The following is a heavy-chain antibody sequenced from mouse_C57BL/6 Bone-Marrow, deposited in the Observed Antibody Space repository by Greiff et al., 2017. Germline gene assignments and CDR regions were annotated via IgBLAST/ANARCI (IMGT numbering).Heavy chain of an antibody. CDR2: IDPSDSYT. CDR1: GYTFTSYW. J-gene: IGHJ2*01. V-gene: IGHV1-50*01. D-gene: IGHD2-4*01. Sequence: VQLQQPGAELVKPGASVKLSCKASGYTFTSYWMQWVKQRPGQGLEWIGEIDPSDSYTNYNQKFKGKATLTVDTSSSTAYMQLSSLTSEDSAVYYCAREGLRQEAYVDDWGQGTTLTVSS. CDR3: AREGLRQEAYVDD.